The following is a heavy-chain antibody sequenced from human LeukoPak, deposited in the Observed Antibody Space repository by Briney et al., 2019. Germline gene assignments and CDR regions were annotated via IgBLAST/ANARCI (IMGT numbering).Heavy chain of an antibody. CDR2: ISGSGGST. Sequence: GGSLRLSCAASGFTFSSYAMSWVRQAPGKGLEWVSAISGSGGSTYYADSVKGRFTISRDNSKNTLYLQMNSLRAEDKAVYYCAKGKGWGYSYGLIDYWGQGTLVTVSS. D-gene: IGHD5-18*01. J-gene: IGHJ4*02. CDR1: GFTFSSYA. V-gene: IGHV3-23*01. CDR3: AKGKGWGYSYGLIDY.